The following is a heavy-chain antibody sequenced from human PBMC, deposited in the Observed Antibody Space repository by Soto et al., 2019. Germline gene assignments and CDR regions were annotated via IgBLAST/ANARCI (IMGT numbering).Heavy chain of an antibody. CDR1: GFSLSTSGVG. CDR2: IYWDGDK. CDR3: AHKGGRGAGMDV. V-gene: IGHV2-5*02. Sequence: QITLRESGPTLVKPTQTLTVTCTFSGFSLSTSGVGVGWLRQPPGKALEWLALIYWDGDKRYIPFLKSRVTLTKDTSENQVVLTLTNMDPVDTATYYCAHKGGRGAGMDVWGQGTTVTVSS. J-gene: IGHJ6*02. D-gene: IGHD2-15*01.